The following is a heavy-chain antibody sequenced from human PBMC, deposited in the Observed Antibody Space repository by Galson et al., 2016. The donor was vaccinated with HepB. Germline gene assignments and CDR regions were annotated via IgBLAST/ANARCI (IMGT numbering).Heavy chain of an antibody. CDR2: ISRSGDST. CDR1: GFTFSNYG. V-gene: IGHV3-23*01. J-gene: IGHJ6*04. CDR3: VQGSTAPAV. Sequence: SLRLSCAASGFTFSNYGMTWVRQAPGKGLEVVSSISRSGDSTDYADSVKVRFTISRDNSKNTLSLQMNIMTADDTAIYYCVQGSTAPAVWGKGTTVTVSS. D-gene: IGHD1-26*01.